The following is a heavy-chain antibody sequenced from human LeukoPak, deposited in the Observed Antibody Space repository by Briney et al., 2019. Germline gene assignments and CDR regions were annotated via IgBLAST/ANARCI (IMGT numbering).Heavy chain of an antibody. J-gene: IGHJ4*02. CDR3: ARDRVGSGWPRPWYFEF. Sequence: ASVKVSCKPSGYTFTGYYLHWVRRAPGQGLEWMGWINPNTGATIYAEKFQGRVTMTRDTSIDTAYMEMRSLRSADTAVYYCARDRVGSGWPRPWYFEFWGQGTLITVSS. CDR1: GYTFTGYY. D-gene: IGHD6-19*01. CDR2: INPNTGAT. V-gene: IGHV1-2*02.